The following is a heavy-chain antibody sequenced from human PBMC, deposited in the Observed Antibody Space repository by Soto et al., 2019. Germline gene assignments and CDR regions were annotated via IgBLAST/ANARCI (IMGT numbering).Heavy chain of an antibody. Sequence: EVQLLESGGGLVQPGGSLRLSCAASGFTFSSYAMSWVRQAPGKGLEWVSAISGSGGSTYYADSVKGRFTISRDNAKNSLYLQMNSLRVDDTAVYYCARGHYGLDVWGQGTTVTVSS. CDR3: ARGHYGLDV. CDR2: ISGSGGST. V-gene: IGHV3-23*01. CDR1: GFTFSSYA. J-gene: IGHJ6*02.